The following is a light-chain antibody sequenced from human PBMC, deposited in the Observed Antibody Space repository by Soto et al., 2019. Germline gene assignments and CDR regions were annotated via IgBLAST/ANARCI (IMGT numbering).Light chain of an antibody. CDR2: GAS. CDR1: QSVAGSY. Sequence: PGTLSLSPGERATLSCRASQSVAGSYLAWYQQIPGQTPRLLIYGASSRATGIPDRFSGSGSGTDFTLTIRRLEPEDFAVYYCHQYGDSSWTFGQGTKVEIK. V-gene: IGKV3-20*01. J-gene: IGKJ1*01. CDR3: HQYGDSSWT.